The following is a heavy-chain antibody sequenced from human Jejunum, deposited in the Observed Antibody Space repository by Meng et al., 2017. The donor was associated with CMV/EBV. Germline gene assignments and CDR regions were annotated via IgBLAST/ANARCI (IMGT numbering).Heavy chain of an antibody. Sequence: RRYGMNWVSQDPGKGLEWVAGRRYDGSNKYYAESVKGRFTISRDNSKNTLYLQRSSLRLEDTAAYYCAKRSDGWPDHYYFGVDVWGQGTTVTVSS. CDR2: RRYDGSNK. J-gene: IGHJ6*02. D-gene: IGHD3-3*01. CDR3: AKRSDGWPDHYYFGVDV. V-gene: IGHV3-30*02. CDR1: RRYG.